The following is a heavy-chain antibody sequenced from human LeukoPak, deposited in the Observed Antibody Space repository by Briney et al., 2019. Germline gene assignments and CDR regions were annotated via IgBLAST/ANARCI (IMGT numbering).Heavy chain of an antibody. V-gene: IGHV1-2*02. CDR1: GYTFTGYY. J-gene: IGHJ6*02. CDR2: LNHNSCGT. Sequence: SVKVLHRASGYTFTGYYMLWVRQPPAQALEEMGWLNHNSCGTNCAQKFQGRVTMTRDTSISTAYMELSRLRSDDTAVYYCARDRYSSSWYSLVHGMVVWGQGTTVTVSS. CDR3: ARDRYSSSWYSLVHGMVV. D-gene: IGHD6-13*01.